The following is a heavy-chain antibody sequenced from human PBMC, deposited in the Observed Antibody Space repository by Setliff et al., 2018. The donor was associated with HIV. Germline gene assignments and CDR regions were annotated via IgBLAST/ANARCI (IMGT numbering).Heavy chain of an antibody. V-gene: IGHV5-51*01. CDR3: ARHRHTAAGTLDAFDI. CDR2: IHPVDSDT. J-gene: IGHJ3*02. Sequence: GESLKISCQGSGYSFTSNWLGWVRPMPGKGLEWMGIIHPVDSDTRYSPSFQGQVTISDDKSISTAYLQWSTLKAPDTAIYYCARHRHTAAGTLDAFDIWGQGTVVTVSS. CDR1: GYSFTSNW. D-gene: IGHD6-13*01.